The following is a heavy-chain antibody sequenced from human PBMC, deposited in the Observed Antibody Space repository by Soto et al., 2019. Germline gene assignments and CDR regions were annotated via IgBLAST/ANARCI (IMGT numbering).Heavy chain of an antibody. Sequence: SETLSLTCTVSGGSISSGSYFWGWIRQPPGKGLEWIGSTYYSGSTSYNPSLRSRVTMSVDTSKNQFSLKLSSVSAADTAVYYCARHTGYSSGKRWFDPWGQGTLDTVSS. V-gene: IGHV4-39*01. CDR1: GGSISSGSYF. CDR2: TYYSGST. J-gene: IGHJ5*02. D-gene: IGHD6-19*01. CDR3: ARHTGYSSGKRWFDP.